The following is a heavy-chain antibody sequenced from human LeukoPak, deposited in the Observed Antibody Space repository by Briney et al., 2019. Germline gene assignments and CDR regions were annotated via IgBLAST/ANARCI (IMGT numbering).Heavy chain of an antibody. CDR1: GYSLTELA. CDR3: ATFQAYANSGHLRPYFDY. CDR2: SDPEDVKT. J-gene: IGHJ4*02. V-gene: IGHV1-24*01. Sequence: ASVKVSCKISGYSLTELAIHWVRQAPGKGLEWMGGSDPEDVKTSFAEKFQGRVTFTEDTSTDAAFMELSRLRSDDTAVYYCATFQAYANSGHLRPYFDYWGQGTLVTVSS. D-gene: IGHD3-22*01.